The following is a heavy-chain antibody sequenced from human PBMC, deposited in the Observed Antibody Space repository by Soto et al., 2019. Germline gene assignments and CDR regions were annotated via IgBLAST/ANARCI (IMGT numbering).Heavy chain of an antibody. Sequence: EVQLLESGGGLVQPGGSLRLSCAASGFTFSKYGMSWVRQAPGKGLEWVSAISDGGGSTYYADSVKGRSTISRDNSKNTLRLQMNSLRAEDTAVYYCARSAEACISSNCSGFYWGRGTLITVSS. J-gene: IGHJ4*02. V-gene: IGHV3-23*01. CDR2: ISDGGGST. CDR3: ARSAEACISSNCSGFY. D-gene: IGHD2-2*01. CDR1: GFTFSKYG.